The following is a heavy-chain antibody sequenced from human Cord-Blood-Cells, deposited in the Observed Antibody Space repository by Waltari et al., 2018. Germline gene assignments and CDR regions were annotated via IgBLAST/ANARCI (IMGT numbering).Heavy chain of an antibody. CDR3: ARDQPYYDFWSGYHDAFYI. J-gene: IGHJ3*02. CDR2: ISSSSSYI. D-gene: IGHD3-3*01. CDR1: GFTFSSYS. Sequence: EVQLVESGGGLVKPGGSLRLSCAASGFTFSSYSMNWVRQAPGKGLEWVSSISSSSSYIIYADSVKGRFTISRDKGKNSLYLQMNSLRAEDQAVYFCARDQPYYDFWSGYHDAFYIWGQGTMVTVSS. V-gene: IGHV3-21*01.